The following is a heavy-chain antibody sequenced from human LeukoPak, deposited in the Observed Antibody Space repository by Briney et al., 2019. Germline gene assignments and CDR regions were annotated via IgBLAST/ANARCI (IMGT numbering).Heavy chain of an antibody. Sequence: ASVKVSCKASGDTFTSYAMNWVRQAPGQGLEWMGWINTNTGNPTYAQGFTGRFVFSLDTSVSTAYLQISSLKAEDTAVYYCARDHSGSPATTFDPWGQGTLVTVSS. CDR3: ARDHSGSPATTFDP. V-gene: IGHV7-4-1*02. CDR1: GDTFTSYA. CDR2: INTNTGNP. J-gene: IGHJ5*02. D-gene: IGHD1-26*01.